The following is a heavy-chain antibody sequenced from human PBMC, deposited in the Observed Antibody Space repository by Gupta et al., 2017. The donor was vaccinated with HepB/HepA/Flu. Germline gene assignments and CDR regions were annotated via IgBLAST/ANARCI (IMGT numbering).Heavy chain of an antibody. V-gene: IGHV3-49*03. CDR3: ARANGQIPAAIDDY. CDR2: IRSKADAETT. Sequence: EVKLVESGAGLVEPGRSLRLACTASGFNFSDYSMSWFRQAPGKGLEWVSFIRSKADAETTQYAASVKGRFFVSRDDSKSIAYLQMNSLKSEDTAVDDCARANGQIPAAIDDYWGQGTRVTVSS. CDR1: GFNFSDYS. J-gene: IGHJ4*02. D-gene: IGHD2-2*01.